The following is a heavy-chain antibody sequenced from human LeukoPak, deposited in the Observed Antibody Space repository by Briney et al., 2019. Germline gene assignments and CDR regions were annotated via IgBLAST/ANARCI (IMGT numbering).Heavy chain of an antibody. V-gene: IGHV1-24*01. CDR2: FDPEDGET. Sequence: ASVKVSCKVSGYTLTELSMHWVRQAPGKGLEWMGGFDPEDGETIYAQKFQGRVTMTEDTFTDTAYVELSSLRSEDTAVYYCARDTVLLWFGERNGAIDFWGQGTLVTVSS. CDR1: GYTLTELS. D-gene: IGHD3-10*01. J-gene: IGHJ4*02. CDR3: ARDTVLLWFGERNGAIDF.